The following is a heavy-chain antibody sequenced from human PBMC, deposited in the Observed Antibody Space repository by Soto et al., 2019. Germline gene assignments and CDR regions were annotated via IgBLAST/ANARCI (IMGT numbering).Heavy chain of an antibody. CDR1: GFTFSDSS. CDR3: ISHSPEDMKRT. Sequence: VQLVESGGGLVKPGGSLRLSCAASGFTFSDSSVHWVRQASGKGLEWVGRIRNKVHSYATAYAASVRGRFTISRDDSKNTTFLQMKSLNTEDTAVYYCISHSPEDMKRTWGQGTLVTVSS. V-gene: IGHV3-73*01. J-gene: IGHJ4*02. CDR2: IRNKVHSYAT. D-gene: IGHD2-15*01.